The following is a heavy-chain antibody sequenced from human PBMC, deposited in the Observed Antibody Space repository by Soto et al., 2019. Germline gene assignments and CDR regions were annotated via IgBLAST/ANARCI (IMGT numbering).Heavy chain of an antibody. CDR2: VIPAFAAT. D-gene: IGHD6-6*01. CDR1: GRSLISFA. CDR3: ARGNEQLGASHYDMAV. V-gene: IGHV1-69*06. J-gene: IGHJ6*02. Sequence: QEQLVQSGAEVRKPGSSVKVSCKTSGRSLISFAFSWVRQTPGHGLEWMGGVIPAFAATNYAQKFQVRVTITADKSANTGYLDLSSLRSEDTAVYFCARGNEQLGASHYDMAVWGQGTTVTVSS.